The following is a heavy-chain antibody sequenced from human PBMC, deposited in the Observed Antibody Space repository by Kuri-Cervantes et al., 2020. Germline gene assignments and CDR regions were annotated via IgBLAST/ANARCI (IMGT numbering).Heavy chain of an antibody. CDR2: INHSGST. J-gene: IGHJ6*02. V-gene: IGHV4-34*01. D-gene: IGHD2-2*01. Sequence: SQTLSLTCAVYGGSFSGYYWGWIRQPPGKGLEWIGEINHSGSTNYNPSLKSRVTISVDTSKNQFSLKLSSVTAADTAVYYCARTDIVVVGYYYYGMDVWGQGTTVTVSS. CDR1: GGSFSGYY. CDR3: ARTDIVVVGYYYYGMDV.